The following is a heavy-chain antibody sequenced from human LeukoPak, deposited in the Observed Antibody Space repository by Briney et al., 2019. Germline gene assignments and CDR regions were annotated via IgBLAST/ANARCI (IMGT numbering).Heavy chain of an antibody. CDR3: ASPQMVHF. Sequence: GESLKISCTASGYRFTTNWIGWVRQMPGKGLEWMGIIYPGDSDTRYSPSFQGQVTISADKTISTAYLQWSSLKASDTAMYYCASPQMVHFWGQGTLVTVSS. J-gene: IGHJ4*02. CDR2: IYPGDSDT. V-gene: IGHV5-51*01. D-gene: IGHD3-10*01. CDR1: GYRFTTNW.